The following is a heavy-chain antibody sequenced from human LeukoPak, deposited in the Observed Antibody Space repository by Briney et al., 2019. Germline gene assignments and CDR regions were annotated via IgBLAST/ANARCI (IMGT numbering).Heavy chain of an antibody. D-gene: IGHD6-13*01. V-gene: IGHV1-2*02. CDR1: GYSFSGGYY. Sequence: ASVKVSCKAFGYSFSGGYYIYWGRQAPGQGLEWLGWINPNSGGANYAQKFQGRVTMTKDTSISTAYMELTSLKTDDTAIYYCAREGSSWSLGYWGQGTLVTVSS. J-gene: IGHJ4*02. CDR3: AREGSSWSLGY. CDR2: INPNSGGA.